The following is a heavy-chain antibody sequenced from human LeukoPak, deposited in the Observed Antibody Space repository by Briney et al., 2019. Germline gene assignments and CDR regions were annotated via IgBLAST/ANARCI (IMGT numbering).Heavy chain of an antibody. CDR1: GFTLSQYR. Sequence: GGSVRLSRVACGFTLSQYRMKLVGQAPGTGLEGVSSIISSSSYIYYADSVKGRFTISRDNAKNSLYLQMNSLRAEDTAVYYCARGQPDSYYYYMDVWGKGTTVTVSS. CDR3: ARGQPDSYYYYMDV. CDR2: IISSSSYI. J-gene: IGHJ6*03. D-gene: IGHD3-3*01. V-gene: IGHV3-21*01.